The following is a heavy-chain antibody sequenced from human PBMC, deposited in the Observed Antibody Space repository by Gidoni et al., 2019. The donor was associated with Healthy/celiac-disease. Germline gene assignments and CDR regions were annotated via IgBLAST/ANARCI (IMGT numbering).Heavy chain of an antibody. CDR3: ARTQRYGNWFDP. CDR1: GFTVSSNY. V-gene: IGHV3-53*02. D-gene: IGHD3-16*01. CDR2: IYSGGST. Sequence: EVQLVETGGGLIQHGGSLRLSCAASGFTVSSNYMSWVRQAPGKGLEWVSVIYSGGSTYYADSVKGRFTISIDNSKNTLYLQMHSLRAEDTAVYYCARTQRYGNWFDPWGQGTLVTVSS. J-gene: IGHJ5*02.